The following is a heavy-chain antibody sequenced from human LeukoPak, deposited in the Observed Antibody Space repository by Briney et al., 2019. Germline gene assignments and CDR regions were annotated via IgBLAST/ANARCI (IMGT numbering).Heavy chain of an antibody. Sequence: GASVKVSCKASGYTFTSYPISWVRQAPGQGLEWMGWITTYNGNTKFAQKLQGRVTMTTDTPTSTAYMDLRGLRSDDRAVYYCARGYDYGDYVGDFDYWGQGTLVTVSS. V-gene: IGHV1-18*01. CDR3: ARGYDYGDYVGDFDY. D-gene: IGHD4-17*01. CDR2: ITTYNGNT. J-gene: IGHJ4*02. CDR1: GYTFTSYP.